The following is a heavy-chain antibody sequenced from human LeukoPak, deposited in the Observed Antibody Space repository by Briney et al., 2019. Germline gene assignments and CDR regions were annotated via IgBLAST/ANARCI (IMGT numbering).Heavy chain of an antibody. V-gene: IGHV3-48*04. J-gene: IGHJ4*02. Sequence: GGSLRLSCAASGFTFTNAWMYWVRQAPGKGLEGVSYISSSGNTIDYADSVKGRFTISRDNAKNSLYLQMVSLGAEDTAVYYCARLRGYSYGYGDYWGQGTLVTVSS. CDR3: ARLRGYSYGYGDY. CDR2: ISSSGNTI. CDR1: GFTFTNAW. D-gene: IGHD5-18*01.